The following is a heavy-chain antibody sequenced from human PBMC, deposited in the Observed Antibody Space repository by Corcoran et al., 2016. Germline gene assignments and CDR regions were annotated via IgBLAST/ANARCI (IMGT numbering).Heavy chain of an antibody. CDR3: ARGSPRGYDYGSGSFNWFDP. CDR1: VGSFLGYY. CDR2: INHSGST. Sequence: QVQLQQWGAGLLKPSETLSLTCAVYVGSFLGYYWSWIRQPPGKGLEWIGEINHSGSTNYNPSLKSRVTISVDTSKNQFSLKLSSVTAADAAVYYCARGSPRGYDYGSGSFNWFDPWGQGTLVTVSS. J-gene: IGHJ5*02. D-gene: IGHD3-10*01. V-gene: IGHV4-34*01.